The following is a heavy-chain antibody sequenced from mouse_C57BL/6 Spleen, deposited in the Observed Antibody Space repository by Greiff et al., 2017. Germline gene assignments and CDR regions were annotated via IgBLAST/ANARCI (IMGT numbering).Heavy chain of an antibody. D-gene: IGHD2-3*01. J-gene: IGHJ2*01. CDR2: IYPRSGNT. V-gene: IGHV1-81*01. CDR3: ARGLWDGYYRYFDY. CDR1: GYTFTSYG. Sequence: VQLQQSGAELARPGASVKLSCKASGYTFTSYGISWVKQRTGQGLEWIGEIYPRSGNTYYNEKFKGKATLTADKSSSTAYMELRSLTSEDSAVYFCARGLWDGYYRYFDYWGQGTTLTVSS.